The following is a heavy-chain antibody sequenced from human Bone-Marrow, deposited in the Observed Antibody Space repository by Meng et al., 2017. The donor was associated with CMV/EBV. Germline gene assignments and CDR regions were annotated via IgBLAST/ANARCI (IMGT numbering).Heavy chain of an antibody. CDR3: ARSIAARRGHLDAFEI. CDR2: ISSSSSTI. D-gene: IGHD6-6*01. Sequence: GESLKISCAASGFTFSSYSMNWVRQAPGKGLEWVSYISSSSSTIYYADSVKGRFTISRDNAKNSLYLQMNSLRAEDTAVYYCARSIAARRGHLDAFEIWGQGTMVTVSS. CDR1: GFTFSSYS. J-gene: IGHJ3*02. V-gene: IGHV3-48*04.